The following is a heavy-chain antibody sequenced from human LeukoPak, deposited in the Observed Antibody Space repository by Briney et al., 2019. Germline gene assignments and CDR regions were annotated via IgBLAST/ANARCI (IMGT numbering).Heavy chain of an antibody. Sequence: SETLSLTCTVSGYSISSGYYWGWIRQPPGKGLEWIGSIYHSGSTYYNPSLKSRVTISVDTSKNQFSLKLSSVTAADTAVYYCARRVRIAAAYNWFDPWGQGTLVTVSS. CDR1: GYSISSGYY. CDR2: IYHSGST. V-gene: IGHV4-38-2*02. CDR3: ARRVRIAAAYNWFDP. J-gene: IGHJ5*02. D-gene: IGHD6-13*01.